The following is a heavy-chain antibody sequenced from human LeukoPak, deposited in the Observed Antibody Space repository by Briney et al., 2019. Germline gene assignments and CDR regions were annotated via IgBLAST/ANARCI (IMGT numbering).Heavy chain of an antibody. D-gene: IGHD3-10*01. J-gene: IGHJ6*02. V-gene: IGHV1-3*01. CDR2: INAGNGNT. Sequence: ASVKVSCKASGYTFTSYAMHWVRQAPGQRLEWMGWINAGNGNTKYSQKFQGRVTITRDTSASTAYMELSSLTSEDTAVYYCARCIYGSGSYYNYYYYGMDIWGQGTTVTVSS. CDR3: ARCIYGSGSYYNYYYYGMDI. CDR1: GYTFTSYA.